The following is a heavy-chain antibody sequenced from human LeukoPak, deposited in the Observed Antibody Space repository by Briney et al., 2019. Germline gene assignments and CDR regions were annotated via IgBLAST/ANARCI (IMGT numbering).Heavy chain of an antibody. J-gene: IGHJ4*02. CDR3: ARLLEPTVAFDY. CDR1: GGSISSYY. CDR2: IYYSGST. Sequence: SETLSLTCTVSGGSISSYYWSWIRQPPGRGLEWIGYIYYSGSTNYNPSLKSRVTVSVDTSKNHFSLKLRSVTAADTAVYYCARLLEPTVAFDYWGRGTLVTVSS. D-gene: IGHD4-23*01. V-gene: IGHV4-59*08.